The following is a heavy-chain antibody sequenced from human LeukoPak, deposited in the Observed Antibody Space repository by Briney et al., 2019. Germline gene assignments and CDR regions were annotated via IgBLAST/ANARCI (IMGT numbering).Heavy chain of an antibody. CDR1: GGSISSGSYY. CDR2: IYTSGST. Sequence: PSETLSLTCTVSGGSISSGSYYWSWLRQPAGKGLEWIGRIYTSGSTNYNPSLKSRVAISVDTSKNQFSLKLSSVTAADTAVYYCAREFCSGGSCYSDYWGQGTLVTVSS. V-gene: IGHV4-61*02. D-gene: IGHD2-15*01. J-gene: IGHJ4*02. CDR3: AREFCSGGSCYSDY.